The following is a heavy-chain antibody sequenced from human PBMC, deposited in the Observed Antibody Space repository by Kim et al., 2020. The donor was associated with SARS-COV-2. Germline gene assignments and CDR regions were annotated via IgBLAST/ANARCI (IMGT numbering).Heavy chain of an antibody. CDR1: GFTFSSYA. J-gene: IGHJ4*02. Sequence: GGSLRLSCAASGFTFSSYAMSWVRQAPGKGLEWVSAISGSGGSTYYADSVKGRFTISRDNSKNTLYLQMNSLRAEDTAVYYCAKDRRDGSGSYYMVYWGQGTLVTVSS. CDR3: AKDRRDGSGSYYMVY. D-gene: IGHD3-10*01. V-gene: IGHV3-23*01. CDR2: ISGSGGST.